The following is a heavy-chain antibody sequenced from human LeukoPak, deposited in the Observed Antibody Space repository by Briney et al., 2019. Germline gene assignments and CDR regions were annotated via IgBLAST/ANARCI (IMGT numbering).Heavy chain of an antibody. Sequence: PSETLSLTCTVSGYSISSGYYWGWIRQPPGKGLEWSGVYHVGTTDYNPSLKSRVTISVDTSKNQFSLKLSSVTAADTAVYYCARDRSSSWYEYNWFDPWGQGTLVTVSS. CDR1: GYSISSGYY. D-gene: IGHD6-13*01. V-gene: IGHV4-38-2*02. CDR2: VYHVGTT. CDR3: ARDRSSSWYEYNWFDP. J-gene: IGHJ5*02.